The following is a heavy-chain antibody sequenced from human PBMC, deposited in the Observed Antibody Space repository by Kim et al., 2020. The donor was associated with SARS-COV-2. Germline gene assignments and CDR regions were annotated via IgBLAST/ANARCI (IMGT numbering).Heavy chain of an antibody. CDR2: ISYDGSNK. CDR3: ARDSYCSSTSCYLDYYGMAL. CDR1: GFTFSSYA. J-gene: IGHJ6*02. Sequence: GGSLRLSCAASGFTFSSYAMHWVRQAPGKGLEWVAVISYDGSNKYYADSVKGRFTISRDNSKNTLYLQMNSLRAEDTAVYYCARDSYCSSTSCYLDYYGMALWGQGTTVTVSS. D-gene: IGHD2-2*01. V-gene: IGHV3-30-3*01.